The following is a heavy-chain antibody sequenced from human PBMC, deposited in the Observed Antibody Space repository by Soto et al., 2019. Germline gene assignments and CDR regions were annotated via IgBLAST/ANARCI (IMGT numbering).Heavy chain of an antibody. CDR1: GYIFISYC. J-gene: IGHJ5*02. D-gene: IGHD1-7*01. CDR2: ISAHNGNT. Sequence: GASVKVSCKASGYIFISYCISWVRQAPGQGLEWMGWISAHNGNTNYAQTLQGRVTMTTDTSTSTAYMEVRSLRSDDTAVYYCARQDWNYNWFDPWGQGALVTVSS. V-gene: IGHV1-18*01. CDR3: ARQDWNYNWFDP.